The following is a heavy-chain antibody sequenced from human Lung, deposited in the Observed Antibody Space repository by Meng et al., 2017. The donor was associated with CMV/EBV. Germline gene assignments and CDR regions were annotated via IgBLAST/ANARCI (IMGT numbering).Heavy chain of an antibody. CDR2: VYYGGGT. Sequence: GSVSSASYYWSWIRQPPGKGLEWIAYVYYGGGTNYNPSLKSRVTISVDTSKNQFSLKLSSVTAADTAVYYCARGTGYCSSTSCYPFDPWGQGTLVTSPQ. D-gene: IGHD2-2*01. V-gene: IGHV4-61*01. CDR3: ARGTGYCSSTSCYPFDP. CDR1: GSVSSASYY. J-gene: IGHJ5*02.